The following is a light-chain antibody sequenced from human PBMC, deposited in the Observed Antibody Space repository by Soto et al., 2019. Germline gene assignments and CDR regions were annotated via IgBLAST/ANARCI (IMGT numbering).Light chain of an antibody. J-gene: IGLJ2*01. CDR3: SSYGGTNNLL. CDR2: EVH. V-gene: IGLV2-8*01. Sequence: QSVLTQPPSASGSPGQSVTISCTGTSSYVGGYKYVSWYQQHPGKAPKLMIFEVHKRPSGVPDRFSGSKSGNTASLTVSGLQAEDEADYYCSSYGGTNNLLFGGGTKLTVL. CDR1: SSYVGGYKY.